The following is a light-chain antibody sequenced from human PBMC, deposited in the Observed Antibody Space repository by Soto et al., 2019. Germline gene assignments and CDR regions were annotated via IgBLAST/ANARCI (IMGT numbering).Light chain of an antibody. Sequence: QSALTQPRSVSRSPGQSVTISCTGTSSDVGGYNYVSWYQQHPGKAPKVMIYDVSKRPSGVPDRFSGSKSGNTASLTISGLQAEDEADYYCCSYAGSPYVFGTGTKLTVL. CDR3: CSYAGSPYV. V-gene: IGLV2-11*01. CDR1: SSDVGGYNY. CDR2: DVS. J-gene: IGLJ1*01.